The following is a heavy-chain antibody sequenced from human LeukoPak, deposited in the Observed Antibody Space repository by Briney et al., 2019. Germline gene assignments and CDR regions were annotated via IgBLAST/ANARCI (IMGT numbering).Heavy chain of an antibody. D-gene: IGHD6-25*01. CDR3: ARVGFYYYYYMDV. CDR1: GFTFRSYW. J-gene: IGHJ6*03. Sequence: GGSLRLSCAASGFTFRSYWMTWVRQAPGKGPEWVANIKQDGSEKHYVGSVKGRFAISRDNAKNSLYLQMNSLRAEDTAVYYCARVGFYYYYYMDVWGRGTTVTVSS. V-gene: IGHV3-7*01. CDR2: IKQDGSEK.